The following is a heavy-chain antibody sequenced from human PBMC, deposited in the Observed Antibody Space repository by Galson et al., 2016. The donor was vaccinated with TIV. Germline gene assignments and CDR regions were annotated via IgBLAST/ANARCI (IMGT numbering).Heavy chain of an antibody. CDR1: GFTFSVSY. J-gene: IGHJ4*02. CDR2: VNGDGTIT. CDR3: AREMYRAYGPTDV. V-gene: IGHV3-11*01. D-gene: IGHD1-14*01. Sequence: SLRLSCAASGFTFSVSYMSWIRQSPGKGLEWVSYVNGDGTITYYTDSVKGRFTVSRDNTKNLLFLQMNSLGAEDTAIYYCAREMYRAYGPTDVWGQGTLVTVSS.